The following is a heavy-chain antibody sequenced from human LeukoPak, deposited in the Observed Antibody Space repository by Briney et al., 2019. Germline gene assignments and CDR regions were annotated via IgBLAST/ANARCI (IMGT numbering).Heavy chain of an antibody. CDR1: GFTFSSYA. V-gene: IGHV3-23*01. J-gene: IGHJ4*02. D-gene: IGHD3-22*01. Sequence: GGSLRLSCAASGFTFSSYAMNWVRQTPGKGLEWVSGISGSGGSTYYADSVKGRFTISRDNSKNTLYLQINSLRAEDTAVYYCAKATSYYYDSSGYPYYWGQGTLVTVSS. CDR2: ISGSGGST. CDR3: AKATSYYYDSSGYPYY.